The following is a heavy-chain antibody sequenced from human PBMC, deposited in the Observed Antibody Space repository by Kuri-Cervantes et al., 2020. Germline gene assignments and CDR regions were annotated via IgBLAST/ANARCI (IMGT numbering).Heavy chain of an antibody. J-gene: IGHJ4*02. Sequence: SVKVSCKASGYTFTSYDVNWVRQATGQGLEWMGGIIPIFSTPNYAQKFQGRLTITADEFTNIAYMQLSSLRSEDTAVYYCAVGMTYNWDYVPYYFDYWGQGTLVTVSS. CDR3: AVGMTYNWDYVPYYFDY. CDR2: IIPIFSTP. V-gene: IGHV1-69*13. CDR1: GYTFTSYD. D-gene: IGHD1-7*01.